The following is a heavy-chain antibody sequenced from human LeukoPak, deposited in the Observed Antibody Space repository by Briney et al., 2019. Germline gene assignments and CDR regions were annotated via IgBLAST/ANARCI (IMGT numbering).Heavy chain of an antibody. CDR2: IKSKTDGGTT. D-gene: IGHD3-10*01. J-gene: IGHJ4*02. CDR1: GFTFSNAW. V-gene: IGHV3-15*01. CDR3: AARTMVRGVY. Sequence: GGSLRLSCAASGFTFSNAWMSWVRQAPGKGLEWVGRIKSKTDGGTTDYAAPVKGRFTISRDDSKNTLYLQMNSLRAEDTAVYYCAARTMVRGVYWGQGTLVTVSS.